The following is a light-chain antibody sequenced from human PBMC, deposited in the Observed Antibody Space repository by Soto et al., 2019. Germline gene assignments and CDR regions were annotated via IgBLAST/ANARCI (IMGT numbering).Light chain of an antibody. Sequence: EIVLTQSPGTLSLSPGERATLSCRASQSISSSYLAWYQQKPGQPPRLLLYRTFSRATGIPDRFSGSGSGTDFTLTISRLEPEDFAVYFCQQYNNWPRTFGQGTKVDIK. CDR1: QSISSSY. CDR3: QQYNNWPRT. CDR2: RTF. V-gene: IGKV3-20*01. J-gene: IGKJ1*01.